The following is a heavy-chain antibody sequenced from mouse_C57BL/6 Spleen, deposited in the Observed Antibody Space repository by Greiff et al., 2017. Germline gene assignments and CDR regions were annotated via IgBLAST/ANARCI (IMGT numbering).Heavy chain of an antibody. V-gene: IGHV1-69*01. CDR3: ARGPFDY. Sequence: VQLQQPGAELVMPGASVKLSCKASGYTFTSYWMHWVKQRPGQGLEWIGEIDPSDSYTNYNQKFKGKSTLTVDKSSSTAYMQLSSLTSGDSAVYYCARGPFDYWGQGTTLTVSS. CDR1: GYTFTSYW. J-gene: IGHJ2*01. CDR2: IDPSDSYT.